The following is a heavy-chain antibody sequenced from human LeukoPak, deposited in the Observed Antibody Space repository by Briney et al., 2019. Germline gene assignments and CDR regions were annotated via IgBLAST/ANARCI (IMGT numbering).Heavy chain of an antibody. CDR1: GYTFTSYG. Sequence: GASVKVSCKASGYTFTSYGISWVRQAPGQGLEWMGWISAYNGNTNYAQKLQGRVTMTTDTSTSTAYMELRSLRSDGTAVYYCARGVYYDILTGYYTLFDYWGQGTLVTVSS. J-gene: IGHJ4*02. CDR3: ARGVYYDILTGYYTLFDY. V-gene: IGHV1-18*01. D-gene: IGHD3-9*01. CDR2: ISAYNGNT.